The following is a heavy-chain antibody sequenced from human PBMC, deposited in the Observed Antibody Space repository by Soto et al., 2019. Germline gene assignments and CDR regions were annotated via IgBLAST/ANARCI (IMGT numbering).Heavy chain of an antibody. J-gene: IGHJ6*04. CDR3: ARQVRLQSMDV. V-gene: IGHV4-31*03. CDR1: GGSISSGGYY. CDR2: IYYSGST. D-gene: IGHD4-4*01. Sequence: SETLSLTCTVSGGSISSGGYYWSWIRQHPGKGLEWIGYIYYSGSTYYNPSLKSRVTISVDTSKNQFSLKLSSVTAADTAVYYCARQVRLQSMDVWGKGTTVTVSS.